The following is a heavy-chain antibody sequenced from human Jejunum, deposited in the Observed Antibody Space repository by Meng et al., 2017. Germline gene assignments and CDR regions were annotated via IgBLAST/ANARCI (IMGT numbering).Heavy chain of an antibody. Sequence: QVQLQESGPGLVKPSQTLPLTCSVSGGSISSGDYDWSWIRQPPGEGLQWIGEVTHSGTTNYAPSLKSRVTISLDTSNNQFSLKLTSVTAADTAVYYCARVGLGWSGFDSWGQGTLVTVSS. D-gene: IGHD3/OR15-3a*01. CDR3: ARVGLGWSGFDS. CDR1: GGSISSGDYD. V-gene: IGHV4-30-4*01. J-gene: IGHJ4*02. CDR2: VTHSGTT.